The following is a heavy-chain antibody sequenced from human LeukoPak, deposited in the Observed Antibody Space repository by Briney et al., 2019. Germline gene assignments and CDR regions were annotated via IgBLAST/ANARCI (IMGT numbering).Heavy chain of an antibody. V-gene: IGHV4-59*11. CDR2: IYYSGST. J-gene: IGHJ4*02. Sequence: SETPSLTCTVSGGSISSHYWSWIRQPPGKGLEWIGYIYYSGSTNYNPSLKSRVTISVDTSKNQLSLKLSSVTAADTAVYYCARVDSNGSGSYYLNYWGQGTLVTVSS. CDR3: ARVDSNGSGSYYLNY. CDR1: GGSISSHY. D-gene: IGHD3-10*01.